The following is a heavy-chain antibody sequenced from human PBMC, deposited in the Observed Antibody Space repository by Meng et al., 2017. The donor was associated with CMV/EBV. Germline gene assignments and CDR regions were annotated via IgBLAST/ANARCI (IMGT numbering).Heavy chain of an antibody. CDR3: ARELYYYDSSGYPRDYYYYGMDV. Sequence: GESLKISCAASGFTFSSYWMGWVRQAPGKGLEWVANIKQDGSEKYYVDSVKGRFTISRDNAKNSLYLQMNSLRAEDTAVYYCARELYYYDSSGYPRDYYYYGMDVWGQGTTVTVSS. V-gene: IGHV3-7*01. CDR1: GFTFSSYW. CDR2: IKQDGSEK. D-gene: IGHD3-22*01. J-gene: IGHJ6*02.